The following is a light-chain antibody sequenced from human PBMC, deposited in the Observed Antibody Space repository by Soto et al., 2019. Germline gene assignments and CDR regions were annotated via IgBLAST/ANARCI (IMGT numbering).Light chain of an antibody. CDR2: EGS. V-gene: IGLV2-23*03. J-gene: IGLJ2*01. CDR3: CSYAGSSTVE. CDR1: SSDVGSYNL. Sequence: QSALTQPASVSGSPGQSITISCTGTSSDVGSYNLVSWYQQHPGKAPKLMIYEGSKRPSGVSHRFSGSKSGNTASLTISGLQAEDEADYYCCSYAGSSTVEFGGGTKLTVL.